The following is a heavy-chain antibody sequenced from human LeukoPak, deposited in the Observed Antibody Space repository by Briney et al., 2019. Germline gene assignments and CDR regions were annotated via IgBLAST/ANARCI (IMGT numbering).Heavy chain of an antibody. J-gene: IGHJ4*02. Sequence: GGSLRLSCAASGFTFSSYAMSWVRQAPGKGLEWVSAISGSGGSTYYADSVKGRFTISRDNAKNSLYLQMNSLRAEDTAVYYCARDTYYYDSSGYYQWYFDYWGQGTLVTVSS. CDR1: GFTFSSYA. V-gene: IGHV3-23*01. CDR2: ISGSGGST. CDR3: ARDTYYYDSSGYYQWYFDY. D-gene: IGHD3-22*01.